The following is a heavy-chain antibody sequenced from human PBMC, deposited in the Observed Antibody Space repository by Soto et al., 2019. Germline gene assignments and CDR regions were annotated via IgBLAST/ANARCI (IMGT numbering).Heavy chain of an antibody. J-gene: IGHJ4*02. D-gene: IGHD3-22*01. CDR1: EFTFSIYA. Sequence: WGSLRVSCASSEFTFSIYAMSWVRQAPGKGLEWVSAISGSGGSTYYADSVNGRFTISRDNSKNTLYLQMNSLRAEDTAVYYCAKGGYDSSGYYFFDYWGQGTLVTVSS. V-gene: IGHV3-23*01. CDR2: ISGSGGST. CDR3: AKGGYDSSGYYFFDY.